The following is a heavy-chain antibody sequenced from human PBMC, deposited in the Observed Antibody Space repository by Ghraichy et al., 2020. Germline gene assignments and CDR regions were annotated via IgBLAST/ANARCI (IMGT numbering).Heavy chain of an antibody. D-gene: IGHD3-16*01. CDR2: INAGNGNT. CDR3: ARAKSTWGGGDY. CDR1: GYTFTSYA. J-gene: IGHJ4*02. V-gene: IGHV1-3*01. Sequence: SVKVSCKASGYTFTSYATHWVRQAPGQRLEWMGWINAGNGNTKYSPKFQGRVTITRDTSATTAYMELSSLRSEDTAMYYCARAKSTWGGGDYWGQGTLVTVSS.